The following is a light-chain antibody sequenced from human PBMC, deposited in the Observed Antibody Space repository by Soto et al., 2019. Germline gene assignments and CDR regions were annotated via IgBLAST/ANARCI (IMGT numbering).Light chain of an antibody. CDR1: QSVSSN. J-gene: IGKJ4*01. CDR2: GAS. V-gene: IGKV3-15*01. CDR3: QQFSSYPLT. Sequence: EIVMTQSPATLSVSPGERATLSCRASQSVSSNLAGYQQKPGQAPRLLIYGASTRATGIPARFSGSGSGTEFTLTISSLQSEDFAVYYCQQFSSYPLTFGEGTKVDIK.